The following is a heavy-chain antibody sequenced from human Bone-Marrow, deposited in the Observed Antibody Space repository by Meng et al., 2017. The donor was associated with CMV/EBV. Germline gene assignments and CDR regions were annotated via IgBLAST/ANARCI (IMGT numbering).Heavy chain of an antibody. J-gene: IGHJ5*02. CDR3: ARGMDIVVVPAAGTNWFDP. D-gene: IGHD2-2*03. CDR2: IYYSGST. V-gene: IGHV4-30-4*08. CDR1: SVDYY. Sequence: SVDYYWSWIRQPPGKGLEWIGYIYYSGSTYYNPSLKSRVTISVDTSKNQFSLKLSSVTAADTAVYYCARGMDIVVVPAAGTNWFDPWGQGTLVTVSS.